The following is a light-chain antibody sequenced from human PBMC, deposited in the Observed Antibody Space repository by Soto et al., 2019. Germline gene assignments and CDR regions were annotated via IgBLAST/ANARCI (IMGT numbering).Light chain of an antibody. CDR3: QSYDSSLSGSV. CDR1: SSNIGAGYA. Sequence: QSVLTQPPSVSGAPGQRVTISCTGSSSNIGAGYAVNWYQQFPGIAPKLLIYDNTNRPSGVPDRFSGSKSGTSASLAITGLQAEDEADYYCQSYDSSLSGSVFGGGTKLTVL. CDR2: DNT. J-gene: IGLJ2*01. V-gene: IGLV1-40*01.